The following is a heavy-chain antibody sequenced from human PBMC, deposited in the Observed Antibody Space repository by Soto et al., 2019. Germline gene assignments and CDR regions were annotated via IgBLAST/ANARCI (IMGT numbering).Heavy chain of an antibody. D-gene: IGHD4-17*01. J-gene: IGHJ4*02. CDR2: IYWDDDL. Sequence: QITLKESGPTLVKPTQTLTLTCTFSGFSLSTSGVGVGWIRQPPGKALEWLAVIYWDDDLFYNPSLKSRLTVPKDTSKNQVGLTVTNMDPVDTATYYCAHNGVYGDYFFDYWGQGTLVTVSS. V-gene: IGHV2-5*02. CDR1: GFSLSTSGVG. CDR3: AHNGVYGDYFFDY.